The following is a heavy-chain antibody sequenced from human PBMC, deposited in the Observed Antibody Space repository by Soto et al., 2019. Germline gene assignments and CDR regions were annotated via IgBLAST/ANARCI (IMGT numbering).Heavy chain of an antibody. CDR1: GGSISSSRYY. V-gene: IGHV4-39*01. D-gene: IGHD1-1*01. J-gene: IGHJ3*02. CDR2: IYYSGST. Sequence: SETLSLTCTVSGGSISSSRYYWGWIRQPPGKGLEWIGSIYYSGSTYYNPSLKSRVTISVDTSKNQFSLKLSSVTAADTAVYYCEARHKNDPRDAFDIWGQGTMVTVSS. CDR3: EARHKNDPRDAFDI.